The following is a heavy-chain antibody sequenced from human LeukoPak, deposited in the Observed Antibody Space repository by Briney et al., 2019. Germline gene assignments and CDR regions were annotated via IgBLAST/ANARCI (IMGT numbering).Heavy chain of an antibody. CDR2: IYPTDSYT. Sequence: GESLKISCKASGYIFPDYWIKWVRQTPGKGLEWVGRIYPTDSYTNYSPSFQGHVTISVDTSISTAYLEWNSLKASDTGIYYCARRDGSGYYYSKYYGMDVWGQGTTVTVSS. CDR3: ARRDGSGYYYSKYYGMDV. CDR1: GYIFPDYW. J-gene: IGHJ6*02. V-gene: IGHV5-10-1*01. D-gene: IGHD3-22*01.